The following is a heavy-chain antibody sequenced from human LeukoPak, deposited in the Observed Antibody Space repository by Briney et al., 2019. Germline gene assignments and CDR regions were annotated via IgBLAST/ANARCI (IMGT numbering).Heavy chain of an antibody. V-gene: IGHV3-7*01. J-gene: IGHJ4*02. D-gene: IGHD1-1*01. CDR1: GISISNFW. Sequence: GGSLRLSCVASGISISNFWMHWVRQAPGKGLEWVAIINKDGNDQKYVDSVKGRFTLSRDNAKNSVYLQMNSLRAEDTALYYCVTDGDKWNDFEYWGQGTLVTVSS. CDR3: VTDGDKWNDFEY. CDR2: INKDGNDQ.